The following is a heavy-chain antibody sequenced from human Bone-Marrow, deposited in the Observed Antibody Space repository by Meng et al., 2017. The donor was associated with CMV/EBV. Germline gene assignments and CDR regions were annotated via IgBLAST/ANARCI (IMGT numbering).Heavy chain of an antibody. Sequence: GESLKISCAASGFTFSNAWMSWVRQAPGKGLEWAGRIKSKTDGGTTDYAAPVKGRFTISRDDSKNTLYLQMNSLKTEDTAVYYCTTAYVRVGARVLTFDYWGQGTLVTVSS. J-gene: IGHJ4*02. CDR3: TTAYVRVGARVLTFDY. V-gene: IGHV3-15*01. CDR2: IKSKTDGGTT. CDR1: GFTFSNAW. D-gene: IGHD3-10*02.